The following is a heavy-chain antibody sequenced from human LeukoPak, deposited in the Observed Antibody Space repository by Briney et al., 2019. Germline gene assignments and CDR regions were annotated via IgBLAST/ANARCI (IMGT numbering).Heavy chain of an antibody. CDR2: IYYSGGT. CDR1: GGSISSGNYY. Sequence: SETLSLTCTVSGGSISSGNYYWSWIRQPPGKGLEWIGYIYYSGGTNYNPSLKSRVTISLDTSKNQFSLRLSSVTAADTAVYYCARAKLLPDYWGQGTLVTVSS. J-gene: IGHJ4*02. V-gene: IGHV4-61*01. CDR3: ARAKLLPDY.